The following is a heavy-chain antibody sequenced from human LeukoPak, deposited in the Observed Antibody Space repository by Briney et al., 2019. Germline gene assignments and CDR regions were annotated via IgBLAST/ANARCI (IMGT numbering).Heavy chain of an antibody. J-gene: IGHJ3*02. Sequence: PGGSLRLSCAASGFTFSSYAMSWVRQAPGKGLEWVSAISGSGGSTYYADSVKGRFTISRDNSKNTLYLQMNSLRAEDTAVYYCAKGPGLIVVVVAAADAFDIWGQGKMVTVSS. CDR1: GFTFSSYA. CDR3: AKGPGLIVVVVAAADAFDI. D-gene: IGHD2-15*01. V-gene: IGHV3-23*01. CDR2: ISGSGGST.